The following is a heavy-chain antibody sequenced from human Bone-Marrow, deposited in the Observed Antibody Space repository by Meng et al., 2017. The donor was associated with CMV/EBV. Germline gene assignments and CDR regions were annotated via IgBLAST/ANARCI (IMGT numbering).Heavy chain of an antibody. CDR3: ARVGVWGYCSSTSCYPDDY. CDR1: GGSISSSSYY. D-gene: IGHD2-2*01. CDR2: IYYSGST. Sequence: GSLRLSCTVSGGSISSSSYYWGWIRQPPGKGLEWIGSIYYSGSTYYNPSLKSRVTISVDTSKNQFSLKLSSVTAADTAVYYCARVGVWGYCSSTSCYPDDYWGQGTLVTVSS. V-gene: IGHV4-39*01. J-gene: IGHJ4*02.